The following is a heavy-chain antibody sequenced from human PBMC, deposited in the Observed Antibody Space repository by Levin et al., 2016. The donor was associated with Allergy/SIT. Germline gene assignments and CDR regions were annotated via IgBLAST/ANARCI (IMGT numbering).Heavy chain of an antibody. Sequence: SVKVSCKASGGTFSSYAISWVRQAPGQGLEWMGGIIPIFGTANYAQKFQGRVTITADKSTSTAYMELSSLRSEDTAVYYCARPYCSSTSCPLRYYYYGMDVWGQGTTVTVSS. J-gene: IGHJ6*02. CDR1: GGTFSSYA. CDR2: IIPIFGTA. CDR3: ARPYCSSTSCPLRYYYYGMDV. V-gene: IGHV1-69*06. D-gene: IGHD2-2*01.